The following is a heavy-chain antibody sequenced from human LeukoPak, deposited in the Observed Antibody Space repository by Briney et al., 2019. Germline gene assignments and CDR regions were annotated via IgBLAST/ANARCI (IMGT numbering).Heavy chain of an antibody. D-gene: IGHD3-10*01. CDR1: GFTFSTYW. J-gene: IGHJ6*03. CDR3: AREYSPYYLDQYMDV. CDR2: LKEDGSEK. Sequence: GGSLRLSCEPSGFTFSTYWVSCGRQAPEKRLGWVANLKEDGSEKYYVHSVKGRFTISRDNAKNSLYLQINSLRAEDTAVYFCAREYSPYYLDQYMDVWGKGTTVTVSS. V-gene: IGHV3-7*01.